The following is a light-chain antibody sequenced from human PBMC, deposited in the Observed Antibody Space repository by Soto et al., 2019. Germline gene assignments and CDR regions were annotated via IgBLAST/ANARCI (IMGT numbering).Light chain of an antibody. CDR3: SLYTSENTYV. V-gene: IGLV2-14*01. Sequence: QSALTQPASVSGSPGQSITISCTGTSSKVGGYNYVSWYQHHPGKAPKLLIYEVSNRPSGVPDRFSGSKSGNTASLTISGLQAADEADYYCSLYTSENTYVFGTGTKLTVL. J-gene: IGLJ1*01. CDR1: SSKVGGYNY. CDR2: EVS.